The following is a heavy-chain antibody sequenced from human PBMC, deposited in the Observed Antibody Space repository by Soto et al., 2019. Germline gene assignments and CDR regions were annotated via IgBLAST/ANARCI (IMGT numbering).Heavy chain of an antibody. D-gene: IGHD7-27*01. CDR3: AKSWGQGENYYYGMDV. CDR2: ISGSGGST. V-gene: IGHV3-23*01. Sequence: GGSLRLSCAASGFTFSSYAMSWVRQAPGKGLEWVTAISGSGGSTYYADSVKGRFTISRDNSKNTLYLQMNSLRAEDTAVYYRAKSWGQGENYYYGMDVWGQGTTVTVSS. CDR1: GFTFSSYA. J-gene: IGHJ6*02.